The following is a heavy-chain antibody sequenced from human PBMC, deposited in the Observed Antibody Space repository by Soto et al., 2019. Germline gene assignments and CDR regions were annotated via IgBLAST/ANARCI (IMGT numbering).Heavy chain of an antibody. D-gene: IGHD2-8*02. Sequence: SVKVSCKASGGTFSSYAISWVRQAPGQGLEWMGGIIPIFGTANYAQKFQGRVTITADESTSTAYMELSSLRSEDTAVYYCARVKAGGVLVEARRDYYYGMDVCGQGTTVTVSS. J-gene: IGHJ6*02. V-gene: IGHV1-69*13. CDR1: GGTFSSYA. CDR3: ARVKAGGVLVEARRDYYYGMDV. CDR2: IIPIFGTA.